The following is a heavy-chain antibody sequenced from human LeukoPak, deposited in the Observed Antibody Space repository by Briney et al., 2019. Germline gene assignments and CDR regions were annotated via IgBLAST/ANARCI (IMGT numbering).Heavy chain of an antibody. Sequence: PGGSLRLSCAASGFTFSNYAMNWVRQAPGKGLEWISLISGDGGSTYYADSVKGRFTISRDNSKNSLYLQMNSLRTEDTALYYCAKDPTIVRGVIIGSFDYWGQGTLVTVSS. D-gene: IGHD3-10*01. CDR1: GFTFSNYA. CDR2: ISGDGGST. CDR3: AKDPTIVRGVIIGSFDY. V-gene: IGHV3-43*02. J-gene: IGHJ4*02.